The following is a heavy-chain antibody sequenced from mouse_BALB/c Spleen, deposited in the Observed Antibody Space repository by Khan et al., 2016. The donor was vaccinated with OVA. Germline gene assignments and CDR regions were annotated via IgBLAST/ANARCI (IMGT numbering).Heavy chain of an antibody. V-gene: IGHV1S81*02. CDR1: GYTFTSFY. Sequence: QVKLLESGAELVKPGASVKLSCKASGYTFTSFYIYWVKQRPGQGLEWIGEINPNNGGTTDNEKFKGKATLTVDKSSSTAYLQLSSLTSEDSAVFYCTRGGYGSSFTYWGQGTLVTVSA. J-gene: IGHJ3*01. CDR3: TRGGYGSSFTY. D-gene: IGHD1-1*01. CDR2: INPNNGGT.